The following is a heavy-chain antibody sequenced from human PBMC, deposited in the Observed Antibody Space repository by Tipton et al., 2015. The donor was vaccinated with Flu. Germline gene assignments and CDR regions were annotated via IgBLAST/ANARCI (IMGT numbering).Heavy chain of an antibody. J-gene: IGHJ4*02. CDR1: GGSISSSSYY. V-gene: IGHV4-39*01. CDR3: ARLLGGGSSYCSSASCWIDF. D-gene: IGHD2-2*01. CDR2: IYYSGST. Sequence: TLSLTCTVSGGSISSSSYYWGWIRQPPGKGLEWIGTIYYSGSTYYNPSLKSRVTISVDTSKNQFSLKLSSVTAADMAVYYCARLLGGGSSYCSSASCWIDFWGQGTLVTVSS.